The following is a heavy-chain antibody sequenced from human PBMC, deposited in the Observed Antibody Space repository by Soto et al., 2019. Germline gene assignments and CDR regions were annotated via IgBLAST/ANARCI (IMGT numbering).Heavy chain of an antibody. Sequence: ASVKVSCKASGYTFRNYGITWVRQAPGQGLEWMAWISPYNGNTNYAQDLQGRVTMTTDTSTSTAYMELRSLTSEDTAMYYCARDLVSGSDFWRAYNGGHFDYWGQGTLVTVSS. J-gene: IGHJ4*02. CDR1: GYTFRNYG. V-gene: IGHV1-18*01. CDR3: ARDLVSGSDFWRAYNGGHFDY. D-gene: IGHD3-3*01. CDR2: ISPYNGNT.